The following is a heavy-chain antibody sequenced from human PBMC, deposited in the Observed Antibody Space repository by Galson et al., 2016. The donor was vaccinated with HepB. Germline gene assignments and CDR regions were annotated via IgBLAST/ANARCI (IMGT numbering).Heavy chain of an antibody. CDR1: GFTFSGYG. J-gene: IGHJ4*02. CDR3: AKRHEDCPPLGCSVDY. CDR2: DSMDGRRK. Sequence: SLRLSCAASGFTFSGYGMHWVRQAPGKGLERVAADSMDGRRKFYADSVKGRFTISRDNSNNILFLQMSSLRVDDTAVYFCAKRHEDCPPLGCSVDYWGQGTLVSVSS. V-gene: IGHV3-30*18. D-gene: IGHD2-21*01.